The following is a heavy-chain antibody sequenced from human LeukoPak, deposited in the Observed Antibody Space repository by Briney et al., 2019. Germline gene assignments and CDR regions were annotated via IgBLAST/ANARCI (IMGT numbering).Heavy chain of an antibody. CDR2: IKQDGSEE. CDR3: VSTMTFGH. CDR1: GFTFGNYY. D-gene: IGHD3-22*01. V-gene: IGHV3-7*01. J-gene: IGHJ4*02. Sequence: GGSLRLSCAVSGFTFGNYYMSWVRQAPGKGLEWVANIKQDGSEEYYVDSVKGRLTISRDNAKNSLYLQMNSLRAEDTAVYFCVSTMTFGHWGQGTLVTVSS.